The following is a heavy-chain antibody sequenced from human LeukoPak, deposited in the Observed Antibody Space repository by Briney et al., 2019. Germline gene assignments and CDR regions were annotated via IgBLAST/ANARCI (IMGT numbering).Heavy chain of an antibody. D-gene: IGHD1-26*01. CDR2: ISGSGGST. CDR1: GFTFSSYA. V-gene: IGHV3-23*01. CDR3: AKPRELVLEPYYFDY. J-gene: IGHJ4*02. Sequence: GGSLRLSCAASGFTFSSYAMSWVRQAPGKGLEWVSAISGSGGSTYYADSVKGRFTISRDNSKNTLYLQMNSLRAEDTAVYYCAKPRELVLEPYYFDYWGQGTLVTVSS.